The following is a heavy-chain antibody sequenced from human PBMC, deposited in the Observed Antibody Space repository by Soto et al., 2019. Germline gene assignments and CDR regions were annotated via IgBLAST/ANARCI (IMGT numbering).Heavy chain of an antibody. V-gene: IGHV6-1*01. CDR3: ARGGIAAHPAYCYYGMDV. CDR1: GDSVSSNSAA. CDR2: TYYRSKWYN. D-gene: IGHD6-13*01. Sequence: SQTLSLTCAISGDSVSSNSAAWNWIRQSPSRGLEWLGRTYYRSKWYNDYAVSVKSRITINPDTSKNQFSLQLNAVTPEDTAVYYCARGGIAAHPAYCYYGMDVWGQGTMVTVSS. J-gene: IGHJ6*02.